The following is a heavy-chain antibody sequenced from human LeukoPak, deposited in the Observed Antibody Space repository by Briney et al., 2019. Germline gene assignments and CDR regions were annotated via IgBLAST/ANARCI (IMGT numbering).Heavy chain of an antibody. CDR2: IYASGST. CDR3: AKTMGVVFPAAIGYYFNY. V-gene: IGHV4-61*02. Sequence: PSETLSLTCTVSGGSISSSSYHWGWLRQPAGKGREGFGRIYASGSTNYNPSLKSRITVSVDTSKNQFSQLLTSVTAADTVVYYCAKTMGVVFPAAIGYYFNYWGQGTLVTVSS. D-gene: IGHD2-2*01. J-gene: IGHJ4*02. CDR1: GGSISSSSYH.